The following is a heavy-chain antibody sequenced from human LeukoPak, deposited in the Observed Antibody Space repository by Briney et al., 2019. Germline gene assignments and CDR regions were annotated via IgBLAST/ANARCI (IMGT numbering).Heavy chain of an antibody. J-gene: IGHJ4*02. CDR1: GGSISSSSYY. CDR2: IYYSGST. CDR3: AREKEGQWLRHSQFDY. Sequence: SETLSLTCTVSGGSISSSSYYWGWIRQPPGKGLEWIGSIYYSGSTYYNPSLKSRVTISVDTSKNQFSLKLSSVTAADTAVYYRAREKEGQWLRHSQFDYWGQGTLVTVSS. D-gene: IGHD5-12*01. V-gene: IGHV4-39*07.